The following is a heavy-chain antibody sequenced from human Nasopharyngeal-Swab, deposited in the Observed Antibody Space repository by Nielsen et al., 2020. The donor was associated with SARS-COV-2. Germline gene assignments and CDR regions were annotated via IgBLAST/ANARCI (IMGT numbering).Heavy chain of an antibody. CDR1: GFTFDDYA. J-gene: IGHJ6*02. CDR2: ISGDGGST. Sequence: GESLKISCAVSGFTFDDYAMHWVRQAPGKGLEWVSLISGDGGSTYYADSVKGRFTISRDNSKNSLYLQMNSLRTEDTALYYCAKEQGYSSSWYGDYYYYYGMDVWGQGTTVTVSS. V-gene: IGHV3-43*02. CDR3: AKEQGYSSSWYGDYYYYYGMDV. D-gene: IGHD6-13*01.